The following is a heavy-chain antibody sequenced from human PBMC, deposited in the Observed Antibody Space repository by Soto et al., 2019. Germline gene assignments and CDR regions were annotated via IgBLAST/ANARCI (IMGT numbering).Heavy chain of an antibody. CDR1: GFTVSNYG. V-gene: IGHV3-23*01. J-gene: IGHJ5*02. CDR3: TKEHSNYPDNWFDP. D-gene: IGHD4-4*01. CDR2: IDGGGTKT. Sequence: LRLSYAASGFTVSNYGVSWVRQAPGTGLQWVSAIDGGGTKTYYADSVKGRFTISRDNSMNTLYLQMDSLRAEDTAIYYCTKEHSNYPDNWFDPWGQGTRVTVSS.